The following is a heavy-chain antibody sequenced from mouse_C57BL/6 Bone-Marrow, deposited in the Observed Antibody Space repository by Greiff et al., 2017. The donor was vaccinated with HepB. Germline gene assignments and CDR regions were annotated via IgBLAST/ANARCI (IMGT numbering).Heavy chain of an antibody. CDR2: IDPETGGT. CDR3: TEDYYGSSGFAY. D-gene: IGHD1-1*01. J-gene: IGHJ3*01. V-gene: IGHV1-15*01. Sequence: VKLQESGAELVRPGASVTLSCKASGYTFTDYEMHWVKQTPVHGLEWIGAIDPETGGTAYNQKFKGKAILTADKSSSTAYMELRSLTSEDSAVYYCTEDYYGSSGFAYWGQGTLVTVSA. CDR1: GYTFTDYE.